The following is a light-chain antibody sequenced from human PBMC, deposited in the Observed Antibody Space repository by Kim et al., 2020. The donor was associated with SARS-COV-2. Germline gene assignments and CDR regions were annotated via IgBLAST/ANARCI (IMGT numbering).Light chain of an antibody. CDR2: LAS. J-gene: IGKJ2*01. CDR3: QQYFRFPYT. V-gene: IGKV1-5*03. CDR1: QTIDNY. Sequence: DIQMTQSPYSLSASVGDRVTITCRASQTIDNYLAWYQQKPGTPPKLLIYLASALESGVPSRFTGSGSGTEFTLSISSLQPDDFAIYYCQQYFRFPYTFGQGKKLDI.